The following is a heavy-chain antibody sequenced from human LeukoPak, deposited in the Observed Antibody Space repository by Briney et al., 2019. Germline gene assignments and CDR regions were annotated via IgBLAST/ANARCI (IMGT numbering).Heavy chain of an antibody. CDR3: ARQVLVQLIDY. J-gene: IGHJ4*02. V-gene: IGHV4-38-2*01. Sequence: PSETLSLTCAVSGYSISSGYYWGWIRQLPGKGLEWIGSIYHSGSTYYNPSLKSRVTISVDTSKNQFSLKLSSVTAAGTAVYYCARQVLVQLIDYWGQGTLVTVSS. CDR1: GYSISSGYY. CDR2: IYHSGST. D-gene: IGHD5-24*01.